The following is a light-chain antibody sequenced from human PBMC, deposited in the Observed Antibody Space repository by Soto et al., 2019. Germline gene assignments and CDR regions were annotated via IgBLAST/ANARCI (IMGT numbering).Light chain of an antibody. CDR3: QQYYGYSWT. J-gene: IGKJ1*01. CDR2: GVS. V-gene: IGKV1-5*01. CDR1: QTISSW. Sequence: DIQMTQSPSTLSGSVGDRVTITCRASQTISSWLAWYQQKPGKAPKLLIYGVSNLQSGVPSRFSGSGSGTEFTLTISSLQPDDFAIYYCQQYYGYSWTFGQGTKVDI.